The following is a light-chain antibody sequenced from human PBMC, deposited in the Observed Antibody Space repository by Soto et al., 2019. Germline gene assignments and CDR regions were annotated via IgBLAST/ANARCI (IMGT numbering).Light chain of an antibody. J-gene: IGKJ3*01. CDR3: QQYGSSPS. CDR1: QSVSSSY. V-gene: IGKV3-20*01. Sequence: EIVLTQSPATLSLSPGERATLSWRASQSVSSSYLAWYQQKPGQAPRLLIYGASSRATGIPDRFSGSGSGTDFTLTISRLEPEDFAVYYCQQYGSSPSFGPGTKVDIK. CDR2: GAS.